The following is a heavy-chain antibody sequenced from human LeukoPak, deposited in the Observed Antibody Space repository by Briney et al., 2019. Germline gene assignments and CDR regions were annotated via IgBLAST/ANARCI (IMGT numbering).Heavy chain of an antibody. Sequence: TGGSLRLSCAASGFTFSSYSMNWVRQAPGKGLEWVSSISSSSSYIYYADSVKGRFTISRDNAKNSLYLQMNSLRAEDTAVYYCAKGTTGYADYWGQGTLVTVSS. CDR2: ISSSSSYI. D-gene: IGHD5-18*01. CDR3: AKGTTGYADY. CDR1: GFTFSSYS. J-gene: IGHJ4*02. V-gene: IGHV3-21*01.